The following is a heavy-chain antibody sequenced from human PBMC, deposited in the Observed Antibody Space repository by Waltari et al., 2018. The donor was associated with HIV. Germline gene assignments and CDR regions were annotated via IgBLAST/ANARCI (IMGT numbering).Heavy chain of an antibody. Sequence: EVQLLESGGGLVQPGGSLRLSCSDAGFTFSSYPHSWVRTAPGKGREWFSAISGSGGSTYYADSVKGRFTISRDNSKNTLYLQMNSLRAEDTAVYYCASIVVVVGDYWGQGTLVTVSS. CDR2: ISGSGGST. CDR3: ASIVVVVGDY. V-gene: IGHV3-23*01. D-gene: IGHD2-15*01. J-gene: IGHJ4*02. CDR1: GFTFSSYP.